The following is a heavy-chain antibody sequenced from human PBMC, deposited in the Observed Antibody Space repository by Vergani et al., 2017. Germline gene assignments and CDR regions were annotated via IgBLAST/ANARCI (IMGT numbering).Heavy chain of an antibody. J-gene: IGHJ4*02. D-gene: IGHD3-9*01. V-gene: IGHV1-46*03. CDR2: INPSGGHT. CDR1: GYTFSNYY. Sequence: QVQVVQSGAEVKKSGASVKVSCKTSGYTFSNYYMHWVRQAPGQGLEWRGIINPSGGHTNYAQKFQGRVTMTRDTSTSTVYMELSSLRSEDTAIYYCAGGDYGILTGYRYWGQGTLVTVSA. CDR3: AGGDYGILTGYRY.